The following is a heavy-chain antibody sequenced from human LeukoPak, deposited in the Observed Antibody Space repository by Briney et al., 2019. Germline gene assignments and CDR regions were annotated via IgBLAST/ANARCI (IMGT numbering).Heavy chain of an antibody. CDR3: ARDRRTYYYDSSGF. V-gene: IGHV3-11*04. J-gene: IGHJ4*02. Sequence: GESLRLSCAASGFTFSDYYMSWIRQAPGKGLEWVSYISSRGSTIYYADSVKGRFTISRDNAKNSLYLQMNSLRAEDTAVYYCARDRRTYYYDSSGFWGQGTLVTVSS. D-gene: IGHD3-22*01. CDR1: GFTFSDYY. CDR2: ISSRGSTI.